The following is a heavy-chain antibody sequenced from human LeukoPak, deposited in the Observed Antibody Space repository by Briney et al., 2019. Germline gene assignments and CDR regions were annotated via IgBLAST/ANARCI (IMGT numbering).Heavy chain of an antibody. J-gene: IGHJ4*02. CDR3: ARDHYDYVWGSSFDY. V-gene: IGHV4-38-2*02. D-gene: IGHD3-16*01. Sequence: SETLSLTCTVSGYSISSGYYWGWIRQPPGKGLEWIGSIYHSGSTYYNPSLKSRVTISVDTSKNQFSLKLSSVTAADTAVYYCARDHYDYVWGSSFDYWGQGTLVTVSS. CDR1: GYSISSGYY. CDR2: IYHSGST.